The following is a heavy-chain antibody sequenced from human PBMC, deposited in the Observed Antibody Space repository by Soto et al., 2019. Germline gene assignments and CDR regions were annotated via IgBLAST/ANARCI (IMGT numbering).Heavy chain of an antibody. CDR2: ISYDGSNK. J-gene: IGHJ4*02. Sequence: QVQVVESGGGVVQPGRSLRLSCAASGFTFSSYGMHWVRQAPGKGLEWVAVISYDGSNKYYADSVKGRFTISRDNSKNMLYLQMNSLRAEDMAVYYCAKDQMHYGSGSYLFDYWGQGTLVTVSS. CDR1: GFTFSSYG. D-gene: IGHD3-10*01. CDR3: AKDQMHYGSGSYLFDY. V-gene: IGHV3-30*18.